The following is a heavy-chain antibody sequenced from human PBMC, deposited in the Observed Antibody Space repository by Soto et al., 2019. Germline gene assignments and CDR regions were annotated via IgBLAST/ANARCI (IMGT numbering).Heavy chain of an antibody. V-gene: IGHV3-23*01. Sequence: GGSLRLSCAASGFTFSSYAMSRVRQAPGKGLEWVSAISGSGGSTYYADSVKGRFTISRDNSKNTLYLQMNSLRAEDTAVYYCAKDLEWAIFGVVIIGSGMDVWGQGTTVTVAS. CDR2: ISGSGGST. D-gene: IGHD3-3*01. J-gene: IGHJ6*02. CDR3: AKDLEWAIFGVVIIGSGMDV. CDR1: GFTFSSYA.